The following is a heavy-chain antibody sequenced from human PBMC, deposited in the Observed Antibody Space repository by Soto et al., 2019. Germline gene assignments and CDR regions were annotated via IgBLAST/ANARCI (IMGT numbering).Heavy chain of an antibody. CDR3: ARRRPTGYYNY. CDR2: ISGSSSDT. V-gene: IGHV3-11*05. Sequence: QVQLVESVGDLVKPGGSLRLSCAASGFPFSDYYMSWIRQAPGKGLEWVSSISGSSSDTNYAQSVKGRFTISRDNAKNSLHLQMNSLRAEDTAVYYCARRRPTGYYNYWGQGTLVTVSA. CDR1: GFPFSDYY. J-gene: IGHJ4*02. D-gene: IGHD3-9*01.